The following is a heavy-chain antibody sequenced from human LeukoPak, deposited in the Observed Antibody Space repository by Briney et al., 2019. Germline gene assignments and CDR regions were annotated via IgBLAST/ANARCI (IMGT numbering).Heavy chain of an antibody. D-gene: IGHD3-3*01. J-gene: IGHJ5*02. CDR3: ARVKGDDFWSGYLGWLDP. CDR1: GVSISSGSYY. Sequence: PSETLSLTCTVSGVSISSGSYYWSWIRQPARKGLEWIGRMYTSGSTNYNPSLKSRVTISVDTSKNQFSLNLSSVTAADTAVYYCARVKGDDFWSGYLGWLDPWGQGTLVTVSS. CDR2: MYTSGST. V-gene: IGHV4-61*02.